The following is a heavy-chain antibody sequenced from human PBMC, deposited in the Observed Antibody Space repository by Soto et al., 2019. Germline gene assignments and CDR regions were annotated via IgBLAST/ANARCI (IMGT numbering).Heavy chain of an antibody. CDR1: GFTFSSYG. J-gene: IGHJ4*02. CDR3: ARSTYYYDSSGSPALDC. CDR2: IWYDGSNN. Sequence: SLRLSCAASGFTFSSYGMHWVRQAPGKGLEWVAVIWYDGSNNYYADSVKGRFTISRDNSKNTLYLQMNSLRAEDTAVYYCARSTYYYDSSGSPALDCWGQGTLVTVSS. D-gene: IGHD3-22*01. V-gene: IGHV3-33*01.